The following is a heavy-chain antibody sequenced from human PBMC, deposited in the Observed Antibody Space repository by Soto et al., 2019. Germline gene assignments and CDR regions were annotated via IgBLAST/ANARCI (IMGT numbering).Heavy chain of an antibody. D-gene: IGHD6-19*01. J-gene: IGHJ4*02. CDR1: GGTFSSYA. Sequence: QVQLVQSGAEVKKPGSSVKVSCKASGGTFSSYAISWVRQAPGQGLEWMGGISPIFGTANYAQKFQGRGRSSADESTSTAYMALGSLRSEVTAVYSCASSIAVAGDACDYWGQGTLVSVCS. CDR2: ISPIFGTA. CDR3: ASSIAVAGDACDY. V-gene: IGHV1-69*12.